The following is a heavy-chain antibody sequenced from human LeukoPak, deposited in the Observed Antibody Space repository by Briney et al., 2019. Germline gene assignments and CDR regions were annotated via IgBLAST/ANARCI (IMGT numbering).Heavy chain of an antibody. V-gene: IGHV3-9*01. Sequence: PGGPRRLSCAPSGFTFKVYARTGVRQAPGKGLDGVSGISWNSGSIGYADSVKGRFTISRDNAKNSLYLQMNSLRAEDTALYYCAKGLYYYDSSGYYSPFDYWGQGTLVTVSS. D-gene: IGHD3-22*01. CDR3: AKGLYYYDSSGYYSPFDY. CDR2: ISWNSGSI. J-gene: IGHJ4*02. CDR1: GFTFKVYA.